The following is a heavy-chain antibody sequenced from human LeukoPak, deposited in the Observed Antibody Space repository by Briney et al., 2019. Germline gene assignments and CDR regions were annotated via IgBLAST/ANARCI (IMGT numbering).Heavy chain of an antibody. CDR2: IWYDGSNK. CDR3: ARVYYDILTRGDYFDY. J-gene: IGHJ4*02. D-gene: IGHD3-9*01. Sequence: GRSLRLSCAASGFTFSSYGMHWVRQAPGKGLEWVAVIWYDGSNKYYADSVKGRFAISRDNSKNTLYLQMNSLRAEDTAVYYCARVYYDILTRGDYFDYWGQGTLVTVSS. CDR1: GFTFSSYG. V-gene: IGHV3-33*01.